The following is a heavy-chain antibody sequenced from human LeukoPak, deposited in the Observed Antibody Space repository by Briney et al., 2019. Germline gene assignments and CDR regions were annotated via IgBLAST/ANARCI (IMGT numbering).Heavy chain of an antibody. J-gene: IGHJ6*02. D-gene: IGHD3-22*01. CDR2: IYYSGST. Sequence: PSETLSLTCTVSGGSISSGGYYWSWIHQHPGKGLEWIGYIYYSGSTYYNPSLKSRVTISVDTSKNQFSLKLSSVTAADTAVYYCARGPPLKYYYDSRDYGMDVWGQGTTVTVSS. V-gene: IGHV4-31*03. CDR3: ARGPPLKYYYDSRDYGMDV. CDR1: GGSISSGGYY.